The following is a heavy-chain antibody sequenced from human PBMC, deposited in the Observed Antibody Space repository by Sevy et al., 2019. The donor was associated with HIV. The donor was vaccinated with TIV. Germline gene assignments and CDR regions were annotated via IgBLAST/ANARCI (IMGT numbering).Heavy chain of an antibody. V-gene: IGHV3-7*01. D-gene: IGHD3-22*01. CDR2: INENSSKK. CDR3: ASRGFHEY. J-gene: IGHJ4*02. Sequence: GGSLRLSCAASGFTFSSYWMSWVRQAPGKGLEWVANINENSSKKNYVDSVRGRFTISRDNAKNSVYLEMNSLRGEDTAVYYCASRGFHEYWGQGTLVTVSS. CDR1: GFTFSSYW.